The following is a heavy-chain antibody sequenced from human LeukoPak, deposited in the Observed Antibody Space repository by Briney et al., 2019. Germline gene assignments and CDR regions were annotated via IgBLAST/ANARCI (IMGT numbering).Heavy chain of an antibody. V-gene: IGHV4-4*07. J-gene: IGHJ6*03. CDR2: IYISGST. Sequence: SETLSLTCTVSGGSISGYYWNWIRQPAGKGLEWIGRIYISGSTTYNPSLKSRVTMSIDTSKNQFSLNLSSVTAADTAVYYCARAPPFYDFWSGYYTPYYMDVWGKGTTVTVSS. CDR1: GGSISGYY. CDR3: ARAPPFYDFWSGYYTPYYMDV. D-gene: IGHD3-3*01.